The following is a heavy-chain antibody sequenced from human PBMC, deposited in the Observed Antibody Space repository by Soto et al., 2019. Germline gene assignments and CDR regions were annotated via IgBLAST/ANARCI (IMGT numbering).Heavy chain of an antibody. CDR2: IYYSGST. CDR1: GGSISSYY. D-gene: IGHD5-12*01. Sequence: PSETLSLTCTVSGGSISSYYWSWIRQPPGKGLEWIGYIYYSGSTNYNPSLKSRVTISVDTSKNQFSLKLSSVTAADTAVYYCARDLRETATITSYYYYGMDVWGQGTTVTVSS. CDR3: ARDLRETATITSYYYYGMDV. J-gene: IGHJ6*02. V-gene: IGHV4-59*01.